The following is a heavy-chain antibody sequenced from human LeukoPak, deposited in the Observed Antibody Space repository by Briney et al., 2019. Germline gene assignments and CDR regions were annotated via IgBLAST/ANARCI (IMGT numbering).Heavy chain of an antibody. J-gene: IGHJ4*02. CDR3: ARVRSVVGGTIGY. Sequence: ASVTVSCKVSGYSFSDFYMHWVRQAPGQGLGWMGWINPNSGGTDYAQKFQGRVTMTRDTSISTAYMALSSLRSDDTAVYYCARVRSVVGGTIGYWGQGTLVTVSS. CDR1: GYSFSDFY. V-gene: IGHV1-2*02. CDR2: INPNSGGT. D-gene: IGHD2-15*01.